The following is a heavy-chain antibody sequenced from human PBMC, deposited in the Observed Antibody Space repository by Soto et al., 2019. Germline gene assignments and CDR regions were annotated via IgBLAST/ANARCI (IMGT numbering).Heavy chain of an antibody. CDR2: IYYSGST. Sequence: PSETLSLTCTVSGGSISSSSYYWGWIRQPPGKGLEWIGSIYYSGSTYYNPSLKSRVTISVDTSKNQFSLKLSSVTAADTAVYYCAEQTRGTVVTRGYYYGMDVWGQGTTVTVSS. V-gene: IGHV4-39*01. J-gene: IGHJ6*02. CDR3: AEQTRGTVVTRGYYYGMDV. CDR1: GGSISSSSYY. D-gene: IGHD2-21*02.